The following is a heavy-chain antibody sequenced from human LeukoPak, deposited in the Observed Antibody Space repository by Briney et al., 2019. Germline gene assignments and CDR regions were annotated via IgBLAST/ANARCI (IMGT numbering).Heavy chain of an antibody. J-gene: IGHJ4*02. CDR2: IYYSGST. Sequence: PSGTLSLTCTVSGGSISSSNYYWGWIRQPPGKGLEWIGTIYYSGSTYYNPSLKSRVTISVDTSKNQFSLKLSSVTAADTAVYYCARHKYTNYLYYFDNWGQGTLVTVSS. CDR1: GGSISSSNYY. CDR3: ARHKYTNYLYYFDN. D-gene: IGHD1-7*01. V-gene: IGHV4-39*01.